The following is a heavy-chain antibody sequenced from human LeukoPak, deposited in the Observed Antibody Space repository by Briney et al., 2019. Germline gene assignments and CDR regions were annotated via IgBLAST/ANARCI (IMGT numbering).Heavy chain of an antibody. CDR3: ARDSREYYYKPVDY. Sequence: GASVKVSCKASGGTFSSYAISWVRQAPGQGLEWMGGIIPIFGTANYAQKFQGRVTITADKSTSTAYMELRSLRSDDTAVYYCARDSREYYYKPVDYWGQGTLVTVSS. V-gene: IGHV1-69*06. CDR1: GGTFSSYA. D-gene: IGHD3-10*01. J-gene: IGHJ4*02. CDR2: IIPIFGTA.